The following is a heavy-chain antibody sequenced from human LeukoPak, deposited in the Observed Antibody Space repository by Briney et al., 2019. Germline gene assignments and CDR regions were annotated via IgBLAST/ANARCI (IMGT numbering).Heavy chain of an antibody. J-gene: IGHJ4*02. Sequence: ASVKVSCKASGYTFTSYGISWVRQAPGQGLEWMGWISAYNGNTNYAQKFQGRVTMTRDTSISTAYMELSRLRSDDTAVYYCARGEYRLGCCSGGSCYSTRPFDYWGQGTLVTVSS. D-gene: IGHD2-15*01. CDR2: ISAYNGNT. V-gene: IGHV1-18*01. CDR1: GYTFTSYG. CDR3: ARGEYRLGCCSGGSCYSTRPFDY.